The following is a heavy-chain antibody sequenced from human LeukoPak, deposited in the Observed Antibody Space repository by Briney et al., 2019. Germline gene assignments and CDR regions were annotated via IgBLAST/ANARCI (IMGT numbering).Heavy chain of an antibody. CDR1: GARVSVKRDF. CDR2: TYYRTKWIN. D-gene: IGHD3-9*01. J-gene: IGHJ3*02. V-gene: IGHV6-1*01. Sequence: SQTLSLTCAISGARVSVKRDFWNWIRQSPSRGLEWLGRTYYRTKWINDYATSVKSRIIISPDTSKNQFSLHLNSVTPEDTAVYYCARDADWAYDAFDIWGQGTMVTVSS. CDR3: ARDADWAYDAFDI.